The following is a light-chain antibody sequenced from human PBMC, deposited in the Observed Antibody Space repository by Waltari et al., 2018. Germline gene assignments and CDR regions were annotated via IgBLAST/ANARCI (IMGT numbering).Light chain of an antibody. CDR2: GAA. V-gene: IGKV3-15*01. Sequence: EIVMTQSPATLSVSPGERATLSCRASRNVGTSLAWYQQKTGQAPRLLIYGAATRATGIPDRFSGSGSGTEFTLTISSLQSEDFVVYYCQQYNYWPPAYTFGQGTKLEIK. CDR1: RNVGTS. J-gene: IGKJ2*01. CDR3: QQYNYWPPAYT.